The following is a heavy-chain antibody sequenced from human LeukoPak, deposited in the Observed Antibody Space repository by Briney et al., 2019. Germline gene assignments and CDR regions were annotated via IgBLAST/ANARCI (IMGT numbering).Heavy chain of an antibody. V-gene: IGHV4-39*01. CDR3: ARHIVRAYYYDSSGIDY. J-gene: IGHJ4*02. D-gene: IGHD3-22*01. CDR2: IYYSGST. Sequence: SETMSLTSTVYGGSIGSYYWGWISQPQGKGMEWIGSIYYSGSTYYNPCLKSRVTISVDTSKNKFSLKLSSVTAADTAVYYCARHIVRAYYYDSSGIDYWGQGTLVTVSS. CDR1: GGSIGSYY.